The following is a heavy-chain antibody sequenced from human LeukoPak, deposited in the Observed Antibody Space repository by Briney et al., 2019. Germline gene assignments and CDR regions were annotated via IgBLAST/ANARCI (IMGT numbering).Heavy chain of an antibody. CDR1: GYTFTNHD. CDR3: ARAGGGYDDY. J-gene: IGHJ4*02. Sequence: ASVKVSCKASGYTFTNHDISWVRQAPGQGLEWMGWISAYNGDTNYAQKVQDRVTMTTDTSTSTAYMELRSLRSDDTAVYYCARAGGGYDDYWGQGTLVTVSS. CDR2: ISAYNGDT. D-gene: IGHD5-12*01. V-gene: IGHV1-18*04.